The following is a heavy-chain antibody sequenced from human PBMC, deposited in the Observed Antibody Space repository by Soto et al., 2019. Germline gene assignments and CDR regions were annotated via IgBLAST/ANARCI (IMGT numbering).Heavy chain of an antibody. D-gene: IGHD2-8*01. J-gene: IGHJ6*02. CDR2: INHSGST. V-gene: IGHV4-34*01. Sequence: SETLSLTCAVYGGSFSGYYWSWIRQPPGKGLEWIGEINHSGSTNYNPSLKSRVTISVDTSKNQFSLKLSSVTAADTAVYYCARALLEYCTNGVCYPTYYYYGMDVWGQGTTVTVSS. CDR1: GGSFSGYY. CDR3: ARALLEYCTNGVCYPTYYYYGMDV.